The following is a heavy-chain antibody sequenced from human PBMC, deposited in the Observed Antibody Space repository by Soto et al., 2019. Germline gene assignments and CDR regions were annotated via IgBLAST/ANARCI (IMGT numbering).Heavy chain of an antibody. CDR2: ISGSGGST. CDR3: AKATLAVAGTLTYYYYGMDV. CDR1: GFTFSSYW. J-gene: IGHJ6*02. Sequence: PGGSLRLSCAASGFTFSSYWMSWVRQAPGKGLEWVSAISGSGGSTYYADSVKGRFTISRDNSKNTLYLQMNSLRAEDTAVYYCAKATLAVAGTLTYYYYGMDVWGQGTTVTVSS. D-gene: IGHD6-19*01. V-gene: IGHV3-23*01.